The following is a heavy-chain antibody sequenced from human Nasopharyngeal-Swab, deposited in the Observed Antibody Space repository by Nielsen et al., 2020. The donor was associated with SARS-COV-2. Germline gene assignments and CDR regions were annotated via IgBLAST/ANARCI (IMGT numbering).Heavy chain of an antibody. Sequence: GGSLRLSCAASGFTFSTYAMTWVRQAPGRGLEWVAVISYDGSNKYYADSVKGRFTISRDNSKNTLYLQMNSLRGEDTAVYYCARGRGGSYFSYFEYWGQGTLVTVSS. CDR2: ISYDGSNK. CDR1: GFTFSTYA. D-gene: IGHD1-26*01. CDR3: ARGRGGSYFSYFEY. J-gene: IGHJ4*02. V-gene: IGHV3-30-3*01.